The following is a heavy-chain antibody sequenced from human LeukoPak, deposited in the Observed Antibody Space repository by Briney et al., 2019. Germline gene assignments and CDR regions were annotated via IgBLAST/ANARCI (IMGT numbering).Heavy chain of an antibody. Sequence: TSETLSLTCTVSGGSISSSSYYWGWIRQPPGKGLEWIGSIYYSGSTYYNPSLKSRVTISVDTSKNQFSLKLSSVTAADTAVYYCARQGPRSYDSDCWGQGILVTVSS. J-gene: IGHJ4*02. CDR1: GGSISSSSYY. CDR2: IYYSGST. V-gene: IGHV4-39*01. CDR3: ARQGPRSYDSDC. D-gene: IGHD3-22*01.